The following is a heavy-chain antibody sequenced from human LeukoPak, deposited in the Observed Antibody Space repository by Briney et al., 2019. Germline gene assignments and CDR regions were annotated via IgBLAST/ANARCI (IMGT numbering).Heavy chain of an antibody. CDR1: GFTFYTYY. V-gene: IGHV3-7*04. CDR2: IRHDGSDV. J-gene: IGHJ4*02. D-gene: IGHD3-10*01. CDR3: VRDGSGSDFSLDH. Sequence: GGSLRLSCVGSGFTFYTYYMSSVRQAPGKGLEWVADIRHDGSDVYNVDSVRGRFTISRDNAKNSVFLQMNSLKDEDTAVYYCVRDGSGSDFSLDHWGQGTLVTVSS.